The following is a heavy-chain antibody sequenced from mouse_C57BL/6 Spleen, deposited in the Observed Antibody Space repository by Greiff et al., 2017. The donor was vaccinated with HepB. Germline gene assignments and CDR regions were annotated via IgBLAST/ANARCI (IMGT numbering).Heavy chain of an antibody. J-gene: IGHJ3*01. V-gene: IGHV1-85*01. CDR1: GYTFTSYV. CDR2: IYPRDGST. D-gene: IGHD2-4*01. Sequence: VQLQQSGPELVKPGASVKLSCKASGYTFTSYVINWVKQRPGQGLEWIGWIYPRDGSTKYNEKFKGKATLTVDTSSSTAYMELHSLTSEDSAVYFCARGDYDFWFAYWGQGTLVTVSA. CDR3: ARGDYDFWFAY.